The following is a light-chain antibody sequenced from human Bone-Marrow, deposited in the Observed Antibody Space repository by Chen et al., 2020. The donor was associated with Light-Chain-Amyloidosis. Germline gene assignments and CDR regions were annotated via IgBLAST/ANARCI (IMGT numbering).Light chain of an antibody. CDR1: NIVATS. CDR2: DDS. Sequence: SYVLTQPSSGSVAPGQTATIACGGNNIVATSVHWYQQTPGQAPLLVVYDDSDRPSGIAERLSGSNSGNTATLTISRVEAGDEADYYCQVWDRSSDRPVFGGGTKLTVL. V-gene: IGLV3-21*02. J-gene: IGLJ3*02. CDR3: QVWDRSSDRPV.